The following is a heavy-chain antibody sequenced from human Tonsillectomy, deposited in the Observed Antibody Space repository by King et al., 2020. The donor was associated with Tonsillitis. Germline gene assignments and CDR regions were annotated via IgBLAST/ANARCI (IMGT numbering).Heavy chain of an antibody. D-gene: IGHD1-14*01. CDR3: TTKFYYLNQRNHDS. J-gene: IGHJ4*02. CDR2: IKHKADGETK. V-gene: IGHV3-15*01. CDR1: GFTFSGAW. Sequence: VQLVESGGSLVEPGGSLRLSCTASGFTFSGAWMTWVRQVPGTGLEWVGRIKHKADGETKHYGKSVKGRFTSSRDDSKDTLFLQMSSLKIEDTGVYYCTTKFYYLNQRNHDSWGQGTLVTVSS.